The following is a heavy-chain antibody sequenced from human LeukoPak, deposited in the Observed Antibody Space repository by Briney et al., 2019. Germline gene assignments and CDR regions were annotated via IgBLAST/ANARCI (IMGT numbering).Heavy chain of an antibody. CDR3: AREDWVSPGTFDY. Sequence: KASETLSLTCAGSGGSISSGGYSWSWIRQPPGKGLEWIGYIYHSGSTYYNPSLKSRVTISVDRSKNQFSLKLSSVTAADTAVYYCAREDWVSPGTFDYWGQGTLVTVSS. CDR2: IYHSGST. CDR1: GGSISSGGYS. V-gene: IGHV4-30-2*01. D-gene: IGHD3/OR15-3a*01. J-gene: IGHJ4*02.